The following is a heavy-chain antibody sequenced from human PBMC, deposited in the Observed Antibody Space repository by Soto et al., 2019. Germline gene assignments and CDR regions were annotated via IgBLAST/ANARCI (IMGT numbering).Heavy chain of an antibody. D-gene: IGHD5-18*01. J-gene: IGHJ6*02. CDR2: ISAYSGNT. CDR3: ARERYSYGLTGYYGMDV. Sequence: ASVKVSCKASGYTFTSYGISWVRQAPGQGLEWMGWISAYSGNTNYAQKLQGRVTMTTDTSTSTAYMELRSLRSDDTAAYYCARERYSYGLTGYYGMDVWGQGXTVTVYS. V-gene: IGHV1-18*01. CDR1: GYTFTSYG.